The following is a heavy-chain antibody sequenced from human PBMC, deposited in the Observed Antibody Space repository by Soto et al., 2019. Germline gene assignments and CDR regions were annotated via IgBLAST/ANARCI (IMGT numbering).Heavy chain of an antibody. CDR1: GFTFSSYA. CDR2: ISGSGGST. V-gene: IGHV3-23*01. J-gene: IGHJ4*02. CDR3: AKVVDPEAYCGGDCPLGPIDY. D-gene: IGHD2-21*02. Sequence: EVQLLESGGGLVQPGGSLRLSCAASGFTFSSYAMSWVRQAPGKGLEWVSAISGSGGSTYYADSVKGRFPISRDNSKNTLYLQMNSLRAEDTAVYYCAKVVDPEAYCGGDCPLGPIDYWGQGTLVTVSS.